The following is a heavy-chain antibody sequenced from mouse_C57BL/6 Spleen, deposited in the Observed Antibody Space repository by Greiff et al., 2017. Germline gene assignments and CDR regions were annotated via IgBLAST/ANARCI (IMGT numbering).Heavy chain of an antibody. CDR3: ARGVYDYDGRHYFDY. CDR2: IYPGSGST. J-gene: IGHJ2*01. D-gene: IGHD2-4*01. V-gene: IGHV1-55*01. Sequence: VQLQQPGAELVKPGASVKMSCKASGYTFTSYWITWVKQRPGQGLAWIGDIYPGSGSTNYNEKFKSKATLTVDTSSSTAYMQLSSLTSEDSAVYYCARGVYDYDGRHYFDYWGQGTTLTVSS. CDR1: GYTFTSYW.